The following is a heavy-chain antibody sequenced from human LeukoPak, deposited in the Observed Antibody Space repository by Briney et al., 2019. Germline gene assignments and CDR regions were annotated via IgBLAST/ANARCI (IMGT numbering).Heavy chain of an antibody. Sequence: ASVKVXXXASGYTFTSYDINWVRQATGQGLEWMGWMNPNSGNTGYAQKFQGRVTITRNTSISTAYMELSSLRSEDTAVYYCAREDGYKNLDYWAQGTMVTVSS. J-gene: IGHJ4*02. CDR3: AREDGYKNLDY. D-gene: IGHD5-24*01. CDR2: MNPNSGNT. CDR1: GYTFTSYD. V-gene: IGHV1-8*03.